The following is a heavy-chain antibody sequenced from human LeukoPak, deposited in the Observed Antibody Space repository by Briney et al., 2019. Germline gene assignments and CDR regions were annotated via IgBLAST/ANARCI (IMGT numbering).Heavy chain of an antibody. D-gene: IGHD5-18*01. CDR2: IIPILGIA. V-gene: IGHV1-69*04. J-gene: IGHJ6*02. CDR3: ATSSIDTAMGIYYYYYGMDV. Sequence: SVKVSCTASGGTFSIFAISWVRQAPGQGLEWMGRIIPILGIANYAQKFQGRVTITADKSTSTAYMELSSLRSEDTAMYYCATSSIDTAMGIYYYYYGMDVWGQGTTVTVSS. CDR1: GGTFSIFA.